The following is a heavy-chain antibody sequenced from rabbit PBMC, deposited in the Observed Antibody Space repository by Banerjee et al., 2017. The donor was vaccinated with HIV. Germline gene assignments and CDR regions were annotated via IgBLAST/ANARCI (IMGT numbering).Heavy chain of an antibody. CDR1: GLDFSSSYW. V-gene: IGHV1S43*01. D-gene: IGHD1-1*01. CDR3: VRGIISGTDYNL. CDR2: IYTGSGAT. Sequence: QQQLEESGGGLVKPGGSLTLTCKASGLDFSSSYWICWVRQAPGKGLEWIGCIYTGSGATYYANWVNGRFTISRSTSLNTVDLKMTSLTAADTATYFCVRGIISGTDYNLWGPGTLVTVS. J-gene: IGHJ4*01.